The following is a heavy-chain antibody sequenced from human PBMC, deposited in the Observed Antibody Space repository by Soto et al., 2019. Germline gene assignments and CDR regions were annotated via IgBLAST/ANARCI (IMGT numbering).Heavy chain of an antibody. CDR2: ISYDGSTK. CDR1: GFTFSIYG. V-gene: IGHV3-30*18. Sequence: PGGSLRLSCAASGFTFSIYGMHWVRQAPGKGLEWVALISYDGSTKFYADSVKGRFTISRDNSKSTLNPEMNSLSAEDTAVYFCSKDAKKYQYYNHGMEVWGQGTTVTVSS. J-gene: IGHJ6*02. CDR3: SKDAKKYQYYNHGMEV. D-gene: IGHD2-2*01.